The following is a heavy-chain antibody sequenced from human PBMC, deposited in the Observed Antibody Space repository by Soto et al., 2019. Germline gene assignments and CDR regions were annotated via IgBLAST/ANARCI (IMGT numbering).Heavy chain of an antibody. CDR3: ARGGWAGYSNEGGFDL. CDR1: GFTFTDYY. CDR2: INPAPGSA. J-gene: IGHJ4*02. V-gene: IGHV1-46*01. D-gene: IGHD6-13*01. Sequence: QVQLVQSGAEVKKSGAAVKISCKTSGFTFTDYYLHWVRQAPGQGLEWVGLINPAPGSANYAEKFQGRVTMTRDMSSNTVYMQLGRLTSEDTGVYFCARGGWAGYSNEGGFDLWGQGTQITVSS.